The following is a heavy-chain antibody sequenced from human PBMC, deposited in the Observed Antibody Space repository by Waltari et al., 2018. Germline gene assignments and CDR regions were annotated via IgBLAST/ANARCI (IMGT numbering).Heavy chain of an antibody. CDR3: ARAPGGANFDY. CDR2: IYYSGRT. V-gene: IGHV4-59*11. CDR1: GGSISSHY. Sequence: QVQLQESGPGLVKPSETLSLTCTVSGGSISSHYWSWIRQPPGKGLEWIGYIYYSGRTNYNPSLKSRVTISVDTSKNQFSLKLSSVTAADTAVYYCARAPGGANFDYWGQGTLVTVSS. J-gene: IGHJ4*02. D-gene: IGHD2-8*02.